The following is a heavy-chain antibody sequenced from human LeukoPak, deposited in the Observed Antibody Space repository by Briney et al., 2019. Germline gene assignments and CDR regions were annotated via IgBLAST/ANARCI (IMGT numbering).Heavy chain of an antibody. V-gene: IGHV4-39*07. CDR1: GGSISSSSDY. J-gene: IGHJ4*02. CDR2: IYYSGST. Sequence: SETLSLTCTVSGGSISSSSDYWGWIRQPPGKGLEWIGSIYYSGSTYYNPSLKSRVTISVDTSKNQFSLKLSSVTAADTAVYYCARVTFGGSYYPTPYYFDYWGQGTLVTVSS. D-gene: IGHD1-26*01. CDR3: ARVTFGGSYYPTPYYFDY.